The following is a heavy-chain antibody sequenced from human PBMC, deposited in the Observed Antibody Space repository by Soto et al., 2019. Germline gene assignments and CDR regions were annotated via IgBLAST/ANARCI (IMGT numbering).Heavy chain of an antibody. CDR3: AKLPGAYYYYGMDV. CDR2: ISYDGSNK. Sequence: PGGSRRLSCAASGFTFSSYGMHWVRQAPGKGLEWVAVISYDGSNKYYADSVKGRFTISRDNSKNTLYPQMNSLRAEDTPVYYCAKLPGAYYYYGMDVWGQGTTVTVSS. J-gene: IGHJ6*02. V-gene: IGHV3-30*18. D-gene: IGHD4-17*01. CDR1: GFTFSSYG.